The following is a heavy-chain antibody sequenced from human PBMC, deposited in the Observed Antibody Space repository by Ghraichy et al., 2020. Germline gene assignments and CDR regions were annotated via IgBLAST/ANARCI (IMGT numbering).Heavy chain of an antibody. V-gene: IGHV5-51*01. CDR3: ARREGDAFHPNWFDP. CDR1: GYSFTSYW. J-gene: IGHJ5*02. CDR2: IYPGDSDT. D-gene: IGHD1-26*01. Sequence: GESLNISCKGSGYSFTSYWIGWVRQMPGKGLEWMGIIYPGDSDTRYSPSFQGQVTISADKSISTAYLQWSSLKASDTAMYYCARREGDAFHPNWFDPWGQGTLVTVSS.